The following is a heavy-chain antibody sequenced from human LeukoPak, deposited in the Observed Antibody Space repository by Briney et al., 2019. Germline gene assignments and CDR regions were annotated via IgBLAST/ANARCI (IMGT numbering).Heavy chain of an antibody. CDR2: SSSSGSTI. V-gene: IGHV3-11*04. J-gene: IGHJ4*02. D-gene: IGHD3/OR15-3a*01. Sequence: GGSLRLSCAASGFTLSDYYMSWIRQAPGKGLEWVSYSSSSGSTIYYADSVKGRFAISRDNAKNSLYLQMNSLRAEDTAVYYYARRRDFIDYWGQGTLVTVSS. CDR1: GFTLSDYY. CDR3: ARRRDFIDY.